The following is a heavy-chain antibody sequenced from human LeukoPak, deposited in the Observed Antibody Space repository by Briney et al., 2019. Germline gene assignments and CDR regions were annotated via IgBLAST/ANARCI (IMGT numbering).Heavy chain of an antibody. V-gene: IGHV4-59*08. D-gene: IGHD5-18*01. CDR1: GVSIFSYY. CDR2: VHYSGST. CDR3: ATGRSIQYFDY. J-gene: IGHJ4*02. Sequence: SETLSLTCSVSGVSIFSYYWNWIRQPPGKGLEWIGYVHYSGSTNYNPSLKSRVTISVDTSKSQFSLKLSSATAADTAVYYCATGRSIQYFDYWGQGTLVTVSS.